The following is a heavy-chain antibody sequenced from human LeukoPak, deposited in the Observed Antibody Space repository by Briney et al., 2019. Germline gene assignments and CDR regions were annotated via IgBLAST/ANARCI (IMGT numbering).Heavy chain of an antibody. V-gene: IGHV4-4*09. J-gene: IGHJ6*03. Sequence: SETLSLTCTVSGGSISSYYWNWIRQPPGKGLEWIGYIYTSESTNYTPSLKGRVTISVDTSKKQFSLNLSSVTAADTAVYYCAGGNYYYYYIDVWGKGTTVTVSS. CDR3: AGGNYYYYYIDV. CDR2: IYTSEST. CDR1: GGSISSYY. D-gene: IGHD3-3*01.